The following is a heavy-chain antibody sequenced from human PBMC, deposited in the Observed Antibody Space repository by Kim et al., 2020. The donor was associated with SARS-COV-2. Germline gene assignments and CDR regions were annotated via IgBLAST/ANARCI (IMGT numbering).Heavy chain of an antibody. Sequence: YYADTVKGRFTISRDNSKSTLYLQMNSLRAEDTAIYYCAKDPAAVAAPDYWGQGTLVTVSS. V-gene: IGHV3-23*01. CDR3: AKDPAAVAAPDY. D-gene: IGHD6-19*01. J-gene: IGHJ4*02.